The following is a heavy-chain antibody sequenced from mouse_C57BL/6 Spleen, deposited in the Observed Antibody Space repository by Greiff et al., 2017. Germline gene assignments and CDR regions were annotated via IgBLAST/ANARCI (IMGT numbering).Heavy chain of an antibody. V-gene: IGHV1-66*01. Sequence: VQLQQSGPELVKPGASVKISCKASGYSFTSYYIHWVKQRPGQGLEWIGWIYPGSGNTKYNEKFKGKATLTADTSSSTAYMQLSSLTSEDSAVYYCARRNVGGYFDYWGQGTTLTVSS. CDR1: GYSFTSYY. CDR3: ARRNVGGYFDY. J-gene: IGHJ2*01. CDR2: IYPGSGNT. D-gene: IGHD1-1*02.